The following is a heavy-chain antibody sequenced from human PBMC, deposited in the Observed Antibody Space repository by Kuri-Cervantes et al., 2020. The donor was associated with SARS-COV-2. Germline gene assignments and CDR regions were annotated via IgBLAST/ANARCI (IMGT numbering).Heavy chain of an antibody. Sequence: GESLKISCAASGFIFSSYWMSWVRQVPGKGLEWVANIKQRGNEKYYVDSVKGRFTISRDNAQNSRYLEMNSLRGEDTAVYYCARESRYVYGESDFWGQGTLVTVSS. V-gene: IGHV3-7*03. CDR3: ARESRYVYGESDF. D-gene: IGHD5-18*01. J-gene: IGHJ4*02. CDR1: GFIFSSYW. CDR2: IKQRGNEK.